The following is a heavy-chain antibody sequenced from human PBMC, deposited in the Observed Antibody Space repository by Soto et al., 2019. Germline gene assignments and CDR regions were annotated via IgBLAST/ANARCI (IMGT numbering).Heavy chain of an antibody. CDR2: ISSSSTI. CDR1: GFTFSSYS. V-gene: IGHV3-48*02. Sequence: AGGSLRLSCAASGFTFSSYSMNWVRQAPGKGLEWVSYISSSSTIYYADSVKGRFTISRDNAKNSLYLQMNSLRDEDTAVYYCARDKQWLDYYYGMDVWGQGTTVTVSS. CDR3: ARDKQWLDYYYGMDV. D-gene: IGHD6-19*01. J-gene: IGHJ6*02.